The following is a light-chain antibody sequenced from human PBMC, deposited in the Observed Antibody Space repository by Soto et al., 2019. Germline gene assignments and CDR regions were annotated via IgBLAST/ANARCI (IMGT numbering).Light chain of an antibody. Sequence: QSVLTQPASVSGSPGQSVTISCTGSSSDIGGYNYVSWYQQHPGKAPKLMIYEVIKRPSGVPDRFSGSRSGNTASLTVSGLQADDEADYYCSSYTGTTNLYVFGAGTKVTVL. J-gene: IGLJ1*01. V-gene: IGLV2-8*01. CDR3: SSYTGTTNLYV. CDR2: EVI. CDR1: SSDIGGYNY.